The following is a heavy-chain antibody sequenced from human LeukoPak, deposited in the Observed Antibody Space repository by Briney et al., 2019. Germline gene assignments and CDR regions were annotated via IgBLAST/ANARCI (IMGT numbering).Heavy chain of an antibody. CDR1: GGSFSGYY. V-gene: IGHV4-34*01. CDR3: ARGSPYGRNWFDP. J-gene: IGHJ5*02. D-gene: IGHD3-10*01. CDR2: INHSGST. Sequence: SETLSLTCAVYGGSFSGYYWSWIRQPPGKGLEWIGEINHSGSTNYNPSLKSRVTISVDTSKNQFSLKLSSVTAAETAVYYCARGSPYGRNWFDPWGQGTLVTVSS.